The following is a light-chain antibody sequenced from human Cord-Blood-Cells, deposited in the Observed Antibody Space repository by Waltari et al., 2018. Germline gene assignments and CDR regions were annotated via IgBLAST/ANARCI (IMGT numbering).Light chain of an antibody. V-gene: IGKV1-39*01. CDR1: QSISSY. Sequence: DIQMTQSPSSLSASVGDRVTITCRASQSISSYLNWYQQKPGKAPKLLIYAASSLQSGVPSRFSGSGSGTDVTLTISSLQPEEFATYYCQQSYSTITFGQGTRLEIK. CDR3: QQSYSTIT. CDR2: AAS. J-gene: IGKJ5*01.